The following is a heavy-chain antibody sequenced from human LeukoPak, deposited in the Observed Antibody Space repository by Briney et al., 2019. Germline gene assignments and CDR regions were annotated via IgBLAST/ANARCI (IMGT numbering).Heavy chain of an antibody. J-gene: IGHJ3*02. V-gene: IGHV3-23*01. CDR2: ISGGSSGST. Sequence: PGGSLRLSCAASGFTFSDYAMSWVRQAPGKGLEWLSVISGGSSGSTYYADSVTGRFTVSRDNSKNTVDLQMNNLRADDTAVYYCAKGLSAVTTRPDDTFDIWGQGTMVIVSS. CDR3: AKGLSAVTTRPDDTFDI. CDR1: GFTFSDYA. D-gene: IGHD4-17*01.